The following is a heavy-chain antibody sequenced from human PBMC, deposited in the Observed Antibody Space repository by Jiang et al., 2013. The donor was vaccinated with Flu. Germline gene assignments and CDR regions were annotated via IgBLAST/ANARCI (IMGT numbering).Heavy chain of an antibody. CDR2: ISGSGGDT. Sequence: QLLESGGNLVQPGESLRLSCATSGFTFSSHAIHWVRQAPGKGLEWVSAISGSGGDTYYADSVKGRFTISRDNSKNTLYLQMNSLRAEDTAVYYCAKGGGLVVVTADYYGMDVWGQGTTVTV. V-gene: IGHV3-23*01. D-gene: IGHD2-21*02. CDR1: GFTFSSHA. J-gene: IGHJ6*02. CDR3: AKGGGLVVVTADYYGMDV.